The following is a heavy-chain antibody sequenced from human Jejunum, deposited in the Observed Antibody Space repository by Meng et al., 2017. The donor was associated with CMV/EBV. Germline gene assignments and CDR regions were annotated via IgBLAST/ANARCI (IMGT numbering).Heavy chain of an antibody. CDR2: VSGGGGNT. Sequence: CAVAGCNVSSFAGSWVGQGPGKGLEWVATVSGGGGNTCYADSVKGRFTISRDNSKDTLYLQMNSLRAEDTAVYYCAKEDYSNDFDYWGQGTLVTVSS. J-gene: IGHJ4*02. CDR1: GCNVSSFA. V-gene: IGHV3-23*01. D-gene: IGHD4-11*01. CDR3: AKEDYSNDFDY.